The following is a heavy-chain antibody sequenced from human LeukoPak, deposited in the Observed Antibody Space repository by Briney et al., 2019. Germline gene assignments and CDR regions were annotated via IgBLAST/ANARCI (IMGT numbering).Heavy chain of an antibody. CDR1: GFTFSSYE. CDR2: IYSAGST. D-gene: IGHD3-10*01. Sequence: GGSLRLSCAASGFTFSSYEMNWVRQAPGKGLEWVSIIYSAGSTYYADSVRGRFTISRDNSKNTVFLQMNSLRVEDTAVYYCARARGYGSGSYYASDFWGQGTLVTVSS. J-gene: IGHJ4*02. CDR3: ARARGYGSGSYYASDF. V-gene: IGHV3-66*01.